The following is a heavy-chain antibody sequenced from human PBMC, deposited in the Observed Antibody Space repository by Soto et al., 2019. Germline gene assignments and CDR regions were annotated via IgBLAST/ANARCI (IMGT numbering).Heavy chain of an antibody. D-gene: IGHD3-3*01. CDR2: IYHSGST. CDR3: ARVCTLYDFWSGYYSAWFDP. J-gene: IGHJ5*02. CDR1: GYSISSGYY. Sequence: SETLSLTCVVSGYSISSGYYWGWIRQPPGKGLEWIGSIYHSGSTYYNPSLKSRVTISVDTSKNQFSLKLSSVTAADTAVYYCARVCTLYDFWSGYYSAWFDPWGQGALVTVSS. V-gene: IGHV4-38-2*01.